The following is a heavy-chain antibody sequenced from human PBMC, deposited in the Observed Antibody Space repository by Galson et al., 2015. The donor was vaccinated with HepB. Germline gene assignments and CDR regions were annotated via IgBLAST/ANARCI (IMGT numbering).Heavy chain of an antibody. V-gene: IGHV3-30*03. CDR3: ARDPGISAAIGDY. D-gene: IGHD6-25*01. CDR1: GFTFSSHD. CDR2: TSSDGSNK. J-gene: IGHJ4*02. Sequence: SLRLSCAASGFTFSSHDMHWVRQAPGKGLEWVAVTSSDGSNKYYTNSVKGRFTISRDNSKDTLYLQMNSLRPDDTAVYYCARDPGISAAIGDYWGQGTLVTASS.